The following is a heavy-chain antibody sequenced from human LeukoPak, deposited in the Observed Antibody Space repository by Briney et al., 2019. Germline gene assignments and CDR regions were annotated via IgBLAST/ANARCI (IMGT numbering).Heavy chain of an antibody. Sequence: PGGSLRLSCAASGFTFSSYAMHWVRQAPGKGLEGVAVISYDGSNKYYADSVKGRFTISRDNSKNTLYLQMNSLRAEDTAVYYCARDRSPMATALDFWGQGTLVTVSS. CDR2: ISYDGSNK. CDR1: GFTFSSYA. V-gene: IGHV3-30-3*01. CDR3: ARDRSPMATALDF. D-gene: IGHD1-1*01. J-gene: IGHJ4*02.